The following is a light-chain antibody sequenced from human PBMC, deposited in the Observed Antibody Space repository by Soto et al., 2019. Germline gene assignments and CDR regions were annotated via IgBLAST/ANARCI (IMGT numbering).Light chain of an antibody. CDR3: QQYGSSPLLT. V-gene: IGKV3-20*01. CDR2: GAS. J-gene: IGKJ3*01. Sequence: EMALTQSPGTLSLSPGERATLSCRASQSVSSSYLAWYQQKPGQAPRLLIYGASGRATGIPDSFSGSESGTVFTLTISSREPVDCAVYYCQQYGSSPLLTLVLGTKV. CDR1: QSVSSSY.